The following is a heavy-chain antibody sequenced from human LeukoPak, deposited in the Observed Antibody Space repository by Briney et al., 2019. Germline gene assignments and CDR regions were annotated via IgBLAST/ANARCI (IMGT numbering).Heavy chain of an antibody. D-gene: IGHD6-13*01. CDR2: IYSGGST. J-gene: IGHJ4*02. Sequence: GGSLRLSCAASGFTVSSNYMSWVRQAPGKGLEWVSVIYSGGSTYYADSVKGRFTISRDNSKNTLYLQMNSLRAEDTAVYYCARGMGSSWYLGYYSDYWGQGTLVTVSS. V-gene: IGHV3-53*01. CDR3: ARGMGSSWYLGYYSDY. CDR1: GFTVSSNY.